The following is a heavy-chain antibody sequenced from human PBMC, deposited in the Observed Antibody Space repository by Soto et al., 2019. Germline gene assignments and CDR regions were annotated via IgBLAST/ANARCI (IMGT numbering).Heavy chain of an antibody. J-gene: IGHJ4*02. Sequence: EVQLVESGGGLVQPGGSLRLSCAASGFTFSSYWMHWVRQAPGKGLVWVSYIVSDGSITKNADFVKGRFTISRDNAKNTVYLQMNSLRAEDTAVYYCATLNSFGADYWGQGPLVPVSS. CDR1: GFTFSSYW. CDR2: IVSDGSIT. V-gene: IGHV3-74*01. D-gene: IGHD3-3*01. CDR3: ATLNSFGADY.